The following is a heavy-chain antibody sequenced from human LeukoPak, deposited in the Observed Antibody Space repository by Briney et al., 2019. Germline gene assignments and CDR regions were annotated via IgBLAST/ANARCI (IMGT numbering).Heavy chain of an antibody. D-gene: IGHD1-7*01. J-gene: IGHJ6*03. Sequence: PGGSLRLSGAASGFTFSSYAMSWVRQAPGKGLEWVSAISGSGGSTYYADSVKGRFTISRDNSKNTLYLQMNSLRAEDTAVYYCAKRRGLELTYYYYMDVWGKGTTVTVSS. V-gene: IGHV3-23*01. CDR3: AKRRGLELTYYYYMDV. CDR1: GFTFSSYA. CDR2: ISGSGGST.